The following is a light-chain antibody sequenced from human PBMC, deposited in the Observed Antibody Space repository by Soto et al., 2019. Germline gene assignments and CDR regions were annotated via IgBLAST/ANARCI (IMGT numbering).Light chain of an antibody. CDR1: QSVSSSY. Sequence: EIVLTQSPGTLSLSPGERATLSCRASQSVSSSYLAWYQQKPGQAPRFLIYGASNRATGIPDRFSGSGSGTDFTLTISRLEPEDFAVYYCQQYGWSLTFGGGTKVDIK. V-gene: IGKV3-20*01. CDR2: GAS. J-gene: IGKJ4*01. CDR3: QQYGWSLT.